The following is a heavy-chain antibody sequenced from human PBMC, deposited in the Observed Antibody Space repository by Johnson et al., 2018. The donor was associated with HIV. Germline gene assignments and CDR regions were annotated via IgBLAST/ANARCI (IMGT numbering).Heavy chain of an antibody. D-gene: IGHD6-13*01. CDR2: ISGSGGST. CDR1: GFTFSTYD. CDR3: ARDNAAAGTPMGFDI. Sequence: EVQLVESGGGVVQPGRSLRLSCAASGFTFSTYDMHWVRQAIGQGLEWVSAISGSGGSTYYADSVKGRFTISRYNSKNTLYLQMNSLSAEDTAVYYCARDNAAAGTPMGFDIWGQGTMVTVSS. V-gene: IGHV3-23*04. J-gene: IGHJ3*02.